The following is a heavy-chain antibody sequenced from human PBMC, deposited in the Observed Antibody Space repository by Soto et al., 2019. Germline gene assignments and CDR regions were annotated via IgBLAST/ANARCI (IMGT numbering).Heavy chain of an antibody. J-gene: IGHJ6*02. CDR2: IYPGDSDT. V-gene: IGHV5-51*01. CDR3: ARQDSYGFLSYYYYYGMDV. Sequence: PGESLKISCKGSGYSFTSYWIGWVRQMPGKGLEWMGIIYPGDSDTRYSPSFQGHVTISADKSISTAYLQRSSLKASDTAMYYCARQDSYGFLSYYYYYGMDVWGQGTTVTVSS. D-gene: IGHD5-18*01. CDR1: GYSFTSYW.